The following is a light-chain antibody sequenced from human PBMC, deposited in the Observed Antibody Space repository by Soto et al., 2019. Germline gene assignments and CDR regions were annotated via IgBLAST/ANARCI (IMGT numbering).Light chain of an antibody. Sequence: QSALTQPRSVSGSPGQSVTISCTGTSSDVGGSNYVSWYQQHPGKAPKLMIYDVNKWPSGVPDRFSGSKSGNTASLTISGLQAEDEADYHCCSYSGRHTPWVFGGVTKVTVL. CDR3: CSYSGRHTPWV. J-gene: IGLJ3*02. V-gene: IGLV2-11*01. CDR1: SSDVGGSNY. CDR2: DVN.